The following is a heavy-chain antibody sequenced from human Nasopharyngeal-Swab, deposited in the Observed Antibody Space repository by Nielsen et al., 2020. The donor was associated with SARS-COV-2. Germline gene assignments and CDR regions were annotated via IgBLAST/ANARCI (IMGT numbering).Heavy chain of an antibody. CDR3: ARGSTKFDV. Sequence: GGSLRLSCKGSGYSFTSYWIGWVRQMPGKGLEWMGIIYPGDSDTKYSPSFQGQVAFSVDKSISTAYLQWTSLKASDSAMYYCARGSTKFDVWGQGTLVTVSS. J-gene: IGHJ4*02. CDR2: IYPGDSDT. V-gene: IGHV5-51*01. CDR1: GYSFTSYW. D-gene: IGHD1-1*01.